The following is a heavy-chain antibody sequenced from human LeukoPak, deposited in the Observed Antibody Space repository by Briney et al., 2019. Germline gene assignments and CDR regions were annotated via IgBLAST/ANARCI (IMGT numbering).Heavy chain of an antibody. CDR3: AKKPPVYDTALGMDV. D-gene: IGHD3-22*01. CDR2: ISGSGGST. Sequence: PGASLRLSCAASGFTFSSCAMSWVRQAPGKGLEWVSAISGSGGSTYYADSVKGRFTISRDNSKNTLYPQMNSLRAEDTAVYYCAKKPPVYDTALGMDVWGQGTTVTVSS. V-gene: IGHV3-23*01. CDR1: GFTFSSCA. J-gene: IGHJ6*02.